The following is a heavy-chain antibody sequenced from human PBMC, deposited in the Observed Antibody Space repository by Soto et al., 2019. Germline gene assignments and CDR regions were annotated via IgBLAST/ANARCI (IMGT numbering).Heavy chain of an antibody. CDR2: ITAYNGNT. CDR1: GYTLTELS. Sequence: ASVKVSCKVSGYTLTELSMHWVRQAPGQGLEWMGWITAYNGNTNYAQKLQGRVTMTTDTSTSTAYMELRSLRSDDTAVYYCAANSGSSSGPRSWGQGTLLTVSS. D-gene: IGHD1-26*01. V-gene: IGHV1-18*01. CDR3: AANSGSSSGPRS. J-gene: IGHJ4*02.